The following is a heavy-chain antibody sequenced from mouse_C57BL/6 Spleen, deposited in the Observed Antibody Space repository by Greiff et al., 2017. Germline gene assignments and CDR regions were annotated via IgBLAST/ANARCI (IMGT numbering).Heavy chain of an antibody. CDR3: ARSPIHDGYWYFDV. Sequence: LVESGPSVKISCKASGFTFTDYYMHWVKQSHGKSLEWIGLVYPYNGGTSYNQKFKGKATLTVDTSSSTAYMELNSLTSEDSAVYYCARSPIHDGYWYFDVWGTGTTVTVSS. CDR1: GFTFTDYY. CDR2: VYPYNGGT. V-gene: IGHV1-36*01. D-gene: IGHD2-3*01. J-gene: IGHJ1*03.